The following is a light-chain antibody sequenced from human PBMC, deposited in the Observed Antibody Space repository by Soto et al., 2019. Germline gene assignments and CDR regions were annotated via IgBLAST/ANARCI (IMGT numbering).Light chain of an antibody. Sequence: ERVMTQAPGILFVTTGERATLSCRASQSVRSKLAWYQQKPGQAPRLLIYDASTRATGIPARFSGSGSGTEFTLTISSLQSEDFAVYYCQQYINWPPITCGQGTRLEIK. CDR2: DAS. CDR1: QSVRSK. V-gene: IGKV3-15*01. J-gene: IGKJ5*01. CDR3: QQYINWPPIT.